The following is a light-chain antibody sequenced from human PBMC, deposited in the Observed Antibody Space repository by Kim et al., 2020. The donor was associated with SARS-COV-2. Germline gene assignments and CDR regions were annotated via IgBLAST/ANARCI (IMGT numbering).Light chain of an antibody. CDR3: QQYHYSAPLT. V-gene: IGKV3-20*01. CDR1: QSVTNNY. Sequence: QGERVTLSCRASQSVTNNYLAWYQQRPGQTPRLLIYDASSRATGIPDRFSGSGSGTDFTLTISRLEPEDFAIYYCQQYHYSAPLTFGGGTKVDIK. CDR2: DAS. J-gene: IGKJ4*01.